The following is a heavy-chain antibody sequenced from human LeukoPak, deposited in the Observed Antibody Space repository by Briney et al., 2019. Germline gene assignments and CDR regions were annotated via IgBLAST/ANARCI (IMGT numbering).Heavy chain of an antibody. D-gene: IGHD2-15*01. Sequence: ASVKVSCKASGYTFTKYGISWVRQAPGQGLEWMGWISAYNGNTNYAQKFQGRVTMTTDTSTSTAFLELRSLRSDDTAVHYCAREPLVVGATVDYWSQGTLVTVSS. V-gene: IGHV1-18*01. CDR3: AREPLVVGATVDY. CDR2: ISAYNGNT. CDR1: GYTFTKYG. J-gene: IGHJ4*02.